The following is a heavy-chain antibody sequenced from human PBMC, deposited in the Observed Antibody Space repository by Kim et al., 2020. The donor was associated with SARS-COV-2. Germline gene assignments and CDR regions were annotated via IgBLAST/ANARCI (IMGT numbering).Heavy chain of an antibody. J-gene: IGHJ6*02. V-gene: IGHV3-30*02. CDR3: AKDFVVRTSWLGMDV. D-gene: IGHD6-13*01. Sequence: ADSVKGRFPISRDNSKNTLYLQMNSLRAEDTAVYYCAKDFVVRTSWLGMDVWGQGTTVTVSS.